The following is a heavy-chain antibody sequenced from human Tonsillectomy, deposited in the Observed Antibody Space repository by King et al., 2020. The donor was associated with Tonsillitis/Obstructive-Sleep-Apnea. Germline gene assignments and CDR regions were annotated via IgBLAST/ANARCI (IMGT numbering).Heavy chain of an antibody. D-gene: IGHD2-21*02. CDR3: ARDLSVVVAAIWDGVPDI. CDR1: GFTLNHYW. Sequence: QLVESGGGLVQPGGSLRLSCVASGFTLNHYWMTWVRQAPGKGLEWVANIKEDGSEKNYVDSVKGRFTVSRDNARNSLYLQMNSLRAEDTAVYYCARDLSVVVAAIWDGVPDIWGQGTMVTVSP. CDR2: IKEDGSEK. J-gene: IGHJ3*02. V-gene: IGHV3-7*01.